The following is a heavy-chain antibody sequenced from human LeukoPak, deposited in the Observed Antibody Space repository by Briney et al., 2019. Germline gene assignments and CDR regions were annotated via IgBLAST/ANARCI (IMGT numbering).Heavy chain of an antibody. CDR1: GGSISSHY. D-gene: IGHD2-21*02. CDR2: IYYSGST. V-gene: IGHV4-59*11. CDR3: ARWTAAPMYDY. Sequence: PSETLSLTCTVSGGSISSHYWSWIRQPPGKGLEWIGYIYYSGSTNYNPSLKSRVTISVDTSKNQFSLKLSSVTAADTAVYYCARWTAAPMYDYWGQGTLVTVSS. J-gene: IGHJ4*02.